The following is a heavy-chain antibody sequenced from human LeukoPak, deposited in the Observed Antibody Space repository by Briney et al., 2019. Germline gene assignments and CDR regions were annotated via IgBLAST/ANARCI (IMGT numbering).Heavy chain of an antibody. V-gene: IGHV4-61*02. CDR1: GGSISSGSYY. CDR2: IYTSGST. D-gene: IGHD3-22*01. J-gene: IGHJ4*02. CDR3: ARGTRRYDSSGYYVPPPFDY. Sequence: SETLSLTCTVSGGSISSGSYYWSWIRQPAGKGLEWIGRIYTSGSTNYNPSLKSRVTISVDTSKNQFPLKLSSVTAADTAVYYCARGTRRYDSSGYYVPPPFDYWGQGTLVTVSS.